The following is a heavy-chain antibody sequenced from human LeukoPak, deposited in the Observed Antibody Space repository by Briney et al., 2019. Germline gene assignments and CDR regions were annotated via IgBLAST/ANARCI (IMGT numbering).Heavy chain of an antibody. Sequence: GGSLRLSCAASGFTFSTYSMNWVRQAPEKGLEWVSSISSSSSYIYYADSVKGRFTISRDNAKNSLYLQMNSLRAEDTAVYYCARGWSGMGTDVWGQGTTVTVSS. CDR1: GFTFSTYS. J-gene: IGHJ6*02. CDR3: ARGWSGMGTDV. CDR2: ISSSSSYI. V-gene: IGHV3-21*01. D-gene: IGHD3-3*01.